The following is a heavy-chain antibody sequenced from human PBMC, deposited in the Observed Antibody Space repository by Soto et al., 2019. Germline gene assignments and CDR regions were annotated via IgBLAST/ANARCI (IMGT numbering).Heavy chain of an antibody. CDR2: ISYDGSNK. CDR1: GFTFSSYG. Sequence: QVQLVESGGGVVQPGRSLRLSCAASGFTFSSYGMHWVRQAPGKGLEWVAVISYDGSNKYYADSVKGRFTISRDNSKNTLYLQMNSLRAEDTAVYYCAKDLRLLWFGEFLCDYWGQGTLVTVSS. CDR3: AKDLRLLWFGEFLCDY. V-gene: IGHV3-30*18. J-gene: IGHJ4*02. D-gene: IGHD3-10*01.